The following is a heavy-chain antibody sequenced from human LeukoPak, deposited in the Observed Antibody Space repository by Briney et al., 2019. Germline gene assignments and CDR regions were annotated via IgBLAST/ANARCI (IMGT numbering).Heavy chain of an antibody. CDR1: GFTFSSYW. V-gene: IGHV4-34*01. CDR3: ARLRQYYDSSDLDGFDM. CDR2: ITHSGST. D-gene: IGHD3-22*01. J-gene: IGHJ3*02. Sequence: GSLRLSCAASGFTFSSYWMSWVRQAPGKGLEWIGEITHSGSTNYNPSLKSRVTISVDTSKNQFSLKLSSVTAADTAVYYCARLRQYYDSSDLDGFDMWGQGTMVTVSS.